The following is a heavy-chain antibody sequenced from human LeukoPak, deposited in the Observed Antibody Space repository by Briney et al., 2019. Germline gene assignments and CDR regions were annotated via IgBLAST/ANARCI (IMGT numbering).Heavy chain of an antibody. J-gene: IGHJ4*02. Sequence: ASVKVSCKASGGTFSSYAISWVRQAPGKGLEWMGGFDPEDGETIYAQKFQGRVTMTEDTSTDTAYMELSSLRSEDTAVYYCATDLGVRYFDWLSFDYWGQGTLVTASS. CDR2: FDPEDGET. D-gene: IGHD3-9*01. V-gene: IGHV1-24*01. CDR3: ATDLGVRYFDWLSFDY. CDR1: GGTFSSYA.